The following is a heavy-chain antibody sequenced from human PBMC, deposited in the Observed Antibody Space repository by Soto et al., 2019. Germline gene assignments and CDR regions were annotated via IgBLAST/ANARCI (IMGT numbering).Heavy chain of an antibody. CDR3: ARDQVLYSSSSRLPPGPIDY. CDR1: GYTFSDYY. Sequence: ASVKVSCKASGYTFSDYYMHWVRQAPGQGLEWMGWINPNSGGTNYAQKFQGRVTMTRDTSISTAYMELGGLSSVDTALYYCARDQVLYSSSSRLPPGPIDYWGQGTMVTVYS. J-gene: IGHJ4*02. V-gene: IGHV1-2*02. CDR2: INPNSGGT. D-gene: IGHD6-6*01.